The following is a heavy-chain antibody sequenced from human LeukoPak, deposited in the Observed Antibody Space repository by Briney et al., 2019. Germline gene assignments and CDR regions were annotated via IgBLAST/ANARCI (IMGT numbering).Heavy chain of an antibody. V-gene: IGHV3-7*01. J-gene: IGHJ6*02. CDR3: ARLRGVPLYYYYYGMDV. D-gene: IGHD1-1*01. Sequence: GGSLRLSCAASGFTFSSYWMSWVRQAPGKGLEWVANIKQDGSEKYYVDSVKGRFTISRGNAKNSLYLQMNSLRAEDTAVYYCARLRGVPLYYYYYGMDVWGQGTTVTVSS. CDR1: GFTFSSYW. CDR2: IKQDGSEK.